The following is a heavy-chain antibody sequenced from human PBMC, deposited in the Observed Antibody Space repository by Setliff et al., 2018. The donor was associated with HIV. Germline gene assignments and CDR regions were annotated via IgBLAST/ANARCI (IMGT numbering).Heavy chain of an antibody. V-gene: IGHV5-51*01. CDR3: ARLRDLYYYDSSGYPSTHAFDI. D-gene: IGHD3-22*01. CDR2: IYPGDSDT. J-gene: IGHJ3*02. Sequence: PGESLKISCKGSGYSFTSYWIGWVRQMPGKGLEWMGIIYPGDSDTKYSPSFKGQVTISADKSISTAYLPWSSLKASDTAMYYCARLRDLYYYDSSGYPSTHAFDIWGQGTMVTVSS. CDR1: GYSFTSYW.